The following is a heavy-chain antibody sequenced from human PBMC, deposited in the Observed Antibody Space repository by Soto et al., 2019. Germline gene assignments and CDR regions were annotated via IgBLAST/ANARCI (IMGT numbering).Heavy chain of an antibody. V-gene: IGHV3-72*01. D-gene: IGHD6-13*01. CDR2: TRNKANSYTT. CDR3: ARRLAAAGRGNRFDP. CDR1: GFTFSDHY. Sequence: EVQLVESGGGLVQPGGSLILSCAASGFTFSDHYMDWVRQAPGKGLEWVGRTRNKANSYTTEYAASVKGRFTISRDDSKNSLYLQMNSLKTEDTALYFDARRLAAAGRGNRFDPWGQGTLVTVYS. J-gene: IGHJ5*02.